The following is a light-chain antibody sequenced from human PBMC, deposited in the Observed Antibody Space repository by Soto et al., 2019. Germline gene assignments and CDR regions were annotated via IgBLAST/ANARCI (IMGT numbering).Light chain of an antibody. J-gene: IGKJ2*01. Sequence: EIVMTQSPATLSVSPGDRATLSCRASQSVSSNLDWYQQKPGQAPRLLIYGASTRATGIPARFSGSGSGTEFTHTLSSLQYEDFAVYYCQQYNNWPLYTLGQGTKLEIK. V-gene: IGKV3-15*01. CDR3: QQYNNWPLYT. CDR2: GAS. CDR1: QSVSSN.